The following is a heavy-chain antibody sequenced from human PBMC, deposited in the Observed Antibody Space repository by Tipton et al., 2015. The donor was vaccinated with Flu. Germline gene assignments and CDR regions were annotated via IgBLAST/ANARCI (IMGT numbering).Heavy chain of an antibody. J-gene: IGHJ6*02. Sequence: SLRLSCAASGFTVSREYMNWVRQAPGKGLEWVSVIYSDGSTYYADSVKGRFTISRDKSKNTLSLQTNSLRAEDTAVYYCARDHPPSITVFGEITDYFGMDVWGQGTTVTVSS. V-gene: IGHV3-66*02. CDR1: GFTVSREY. D-gene: IGHD3-3*01. CDR3: ARDHPPSITVFGEITDYFGMDV. CDR2: IYSDGST.